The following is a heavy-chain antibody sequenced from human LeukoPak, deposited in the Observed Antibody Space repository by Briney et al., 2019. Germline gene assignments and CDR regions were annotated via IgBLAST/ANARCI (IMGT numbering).Heavy chain of an antibody. D-gene: IGHD5-18*01. V-gene: IGHV4-59*01. J-gene: IGHJ4*02. CDR3: ARTDTGLFDY. CDR2: IYYSGST. CDR1: GGSISSYY. Sequence: PSETLSLTCTVSGGSISSYYWSWIRQPPGKGLEWIGYIYYSGSTNYNPSLKSRVTISVDTSKNQFSLKLSSATAADTAVYYCARTDTGLFDYWGQGTLVTVSS.